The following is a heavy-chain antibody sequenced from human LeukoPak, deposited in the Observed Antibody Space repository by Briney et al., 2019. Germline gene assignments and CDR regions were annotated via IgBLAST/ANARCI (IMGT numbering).Heavy chain of an antibody. Sequence: SETLSLTCTVSGGSISSYSWSWIRQPPGKGLEWSGYIYHRGSTYYNPSLKSRVAISVDRSKNQFSLKLSSVTAADTAVYYCARASGPPHPWFDPWGQGTLVTVSS. CDR3: ARASGPPHPWFDP. V-gene: IGHV4-30-2*01. J-gene: IGHJ5*02. CDR2: IYHRGST. CDR1: GGSISSYS. D-gene: IGHD1-1*01.